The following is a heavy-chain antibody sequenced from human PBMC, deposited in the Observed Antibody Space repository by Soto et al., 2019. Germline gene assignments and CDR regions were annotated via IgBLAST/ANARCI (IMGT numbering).Heavy chain of an antibody. Sequence: QVQLVQSGAEVKKPGASVRVSCKASGYTFTSYYIHWVRQAPGQGLEWMAIVNPTGGSTNYAQKFQGRITVTFDTSASTVFMELNSLRYEDTAVYYCARHLAAGVSWVQGTLVTVSS. CDR2: VNPTGGST. V-gene: IGHV1-46*03. D-gene: IGHD6-25*01. CDR3: ARHLAAGVS. J-gene: IGHJ5*02. CDR1: GYTFTSYY.